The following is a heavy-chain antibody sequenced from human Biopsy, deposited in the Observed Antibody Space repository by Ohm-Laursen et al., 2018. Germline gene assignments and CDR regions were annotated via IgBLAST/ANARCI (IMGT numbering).Heavy chain of an antibody. D-gene: IGHD3-9*01. CDR1: GYTFAGYY. CDR2: INPIRGNA. Sequence: ASVSASCKPSGYTFAGYYPHWVRLARGHGLEWMGWINPIRGNATYAPSFQGRLTVTSDTSISTAYMELTSLTFDDTANYYCVGVPAYPSIDGYYGLDLWGQGTTVTVSS. V-gene: IGHV1-2*02. CDR3: VGVPAYPSIDGYYGLDL. J-gene: IGHJ6*02.